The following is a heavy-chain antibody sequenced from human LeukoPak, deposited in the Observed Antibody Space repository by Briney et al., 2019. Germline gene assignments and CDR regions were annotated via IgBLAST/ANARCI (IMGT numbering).Heavy chain of an antibody. CDR3: ARDERYFDWLSGNWFDP. CDR2: INPNSGGK. CDR1: GYTFTGYY. D-gene: IGHD3-9*01. V-gene: IGHV1-2*02. J-gene: IGHJ5*02. Sequence: ASVKVSCKASGYTFTGYYMHWVRQAPGQGLEWMGWINPNSGGKNYAPKFQGRVTMTRDTSISTAYMELSRLRSDDTAVYYCARDERYFDWLSGNWFDPWGQGTLVTVSS.